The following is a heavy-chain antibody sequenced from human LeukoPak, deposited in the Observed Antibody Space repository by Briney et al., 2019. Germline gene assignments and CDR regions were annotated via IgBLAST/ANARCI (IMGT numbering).Heavy chain of an antibody. D-gene: IGHD3-10*01. CDR3: ARRSTLWFGDFTADY. V-gene: IGHV5-51*01. CDR2: IYPGDSDT. CDR1: GYSFTSYW. J-gene: IGHJ4*02. Sequence: KFGESLKISCKGSGYSFTSYWIGWVRQMPGKGLEWMGIIYPGDSDTRYSPSFQGQVTISADKSISTAYLQWSSLKASDTAMYYCARRSTLWFGDFTADYWGQGTLVTVSS.